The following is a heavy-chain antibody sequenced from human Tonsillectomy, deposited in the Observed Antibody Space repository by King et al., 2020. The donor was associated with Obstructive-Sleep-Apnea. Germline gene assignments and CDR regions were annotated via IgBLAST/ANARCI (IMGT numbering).Heavy chain of an antibody. CDR1: GFTFSGSA. J-gene: IGHJ6*02. V-gene: IGHV3-73*01. Sequence: VQLVESGGGLVQPGGSLKLSCVASGFTFSGSAMHWVRQASGKGLEWVGHIKSKANNNATAYAASVKGRFTISRDDSKNTAYLQMNSLKTEDTAVYYCTRLRWFGDDDYYYGMDGWGQGTTVTVSS. CDR2: IKSKANNNAT. D-gene: IGHD3-10*01. CDR3: TRLRWFGDDDYYYGMDG.